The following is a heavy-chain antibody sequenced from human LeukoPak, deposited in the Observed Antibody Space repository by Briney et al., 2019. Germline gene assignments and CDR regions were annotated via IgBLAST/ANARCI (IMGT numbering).Heavy chain of an antibody. CDR1: GGTFSSYT. Sequence: SVKVSCKASGGTFSSYTISWVRQAPGQGLEWMGRIIPILGIANYAQKFQGRVTITADKSTSTAYMELSSLRSEDTAVYHCARETYRLGELLADYWGQGTLVTVSS. V-gene: IGHV1-69*04. CDR3: ARETYRLGELLADY. J-gene: IGHJ4*02. CDR2: IIPILGIA. D-gene: IGHD3-10*01.